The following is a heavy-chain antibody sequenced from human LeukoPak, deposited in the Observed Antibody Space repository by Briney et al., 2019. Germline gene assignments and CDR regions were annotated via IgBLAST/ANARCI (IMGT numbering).Heavy chain of an antibody. J-gene: IGHJ4*02. CDR3: AEVGRGNLRYFDY. V-gene: IGHV3-23*01. Sequence: GGSLRLSCAASGFTFSSYAMSWVRQAPGEGLEWVSAISGSGGSTYYADSVEGRFTISRDNSKNTLYLKMNSLRAEETAVYYCAEVGRGNLRYFDYWGQGTLVTVSS. D-gene: IGHD1-26*01. CDR2: ISGSGGST. CDR1: GFTFSSYA.